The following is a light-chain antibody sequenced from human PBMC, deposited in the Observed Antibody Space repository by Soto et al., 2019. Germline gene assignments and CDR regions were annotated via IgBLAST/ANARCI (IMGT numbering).Light chain of an antibody. CDR3: QQRSNFIT. V-gene: IGKV3-11*01. CDR1: QSISYY. CDR2: DAS. Sequence: DIVLTKSPGTLSLSLGDRATLSCRASQSISYYLAWYQQKPGQAPRLLIYDASNRATGIPARFSGSGSGTDFTLTISSLASEDFALYYCQQRSNFITFGHGTRVEI. J-gene: IGKJ5*01.